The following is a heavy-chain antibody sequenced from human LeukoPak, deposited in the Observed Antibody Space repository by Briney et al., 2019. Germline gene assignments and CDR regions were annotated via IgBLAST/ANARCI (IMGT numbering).Heavy chain of an antibody. J-gene: IGHJ4*02. CDR3: VQHYGGQGY. Sequence: GGSLRLSCVVFGITFSNYGMHWVRQAPGKGLEWVAFITYDGSNQYYADSVKGRFTISRDNSKNTVYLQMNSLRPEDTAVYYCVQHYGGQGYWGQGTLVTVSS. CDR2: ITYDGSNQ. CDR1: GITFSNYG. V-gene: IGHV3-30*02. D-gene: IGHD4-23*01.